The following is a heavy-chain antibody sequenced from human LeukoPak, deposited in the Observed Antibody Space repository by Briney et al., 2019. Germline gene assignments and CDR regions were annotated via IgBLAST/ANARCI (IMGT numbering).Heavy chain of an antibody. CDR3: ARRTILTGSDY. CDR1: GNSISSGDNY. CDR2: IYTSGST. J-gene: IGHJ4*02. Sequence: SETLSLTCTVSGNSISSGDNYWSWIRQPAGKGLEWIGRIYTSGSTNYNPSLKSRVTISGDTSKNQFSLKLSSVTAADTAVYYCARRTILTGSDYWGQGTLVTVSS. D-gene: IGHD3-9*01. V-gene: IGHV4-61*02.